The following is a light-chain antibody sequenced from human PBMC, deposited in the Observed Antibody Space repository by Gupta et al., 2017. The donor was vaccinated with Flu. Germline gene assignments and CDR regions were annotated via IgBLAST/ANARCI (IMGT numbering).Light chain of an antibody. CDR3: AVWDDRLSSWV. J-gene: IGLJ3*02. Sequence: QSVLTQPVSASGTPGQTVTLSCSGSSPNIGENPVYWYNQFPGTAPRLLISQNNQRPSGVPDRFSGSKSGTSASLVIGGLRSEDEADFYCAVWDDRLSSWVFGGGTKLTVL. V-gene: IGLV1-47*01. CDR1: SPNIGENP. CDR2: QNN.